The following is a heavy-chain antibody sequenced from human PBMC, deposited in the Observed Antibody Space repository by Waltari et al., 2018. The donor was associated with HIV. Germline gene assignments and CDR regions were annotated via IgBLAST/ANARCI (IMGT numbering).Heavy chain of an antibody. D-gene: IGHD6-19*01. CDR1: GCTFTGYF. Sequence: QVQLRQSGAEVKKPGASVKVSCKTYGCTFTGYFVHWVRQAPGQGLGWMGWINPYSGGTNYARKFQGRVTMTRDASISTTYMDLTSLRSDDTAVYYCARASSQWLIEYWGQGTLVTVSS. J-gene: IGHJ4*02. CDR3: ARASSQWLIEY. CDR2: INPYSGGT. V-gene: IGHV1-2*02.